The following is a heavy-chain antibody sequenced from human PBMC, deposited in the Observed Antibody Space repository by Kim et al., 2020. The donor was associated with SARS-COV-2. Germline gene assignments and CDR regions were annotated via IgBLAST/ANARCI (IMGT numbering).Heavy chain of an antibody. V-gene: IGHV3-74*01. Sequence: DGSRTSYADSGKGRFTISRDIAKNTLYLQMNKLRVEDTAVYYCTKSDWFDPGGQGTLVTVSS. CDR3: TKSDWFDP. J-gene: IGHJ5*02. CDR2: DGSRT.